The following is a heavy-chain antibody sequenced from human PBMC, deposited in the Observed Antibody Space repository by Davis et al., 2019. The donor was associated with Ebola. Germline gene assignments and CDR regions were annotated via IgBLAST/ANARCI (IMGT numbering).Heavy chain of an antibody. CDR3: ARTVGYCSGGSCGYYYYYGMDV. CDR1: GYTFTSYY. Sequence: AASVKVSCKASGYTFTSYYMHWVRQAPGQGLEWMGIINPSGGTTSYAQKFQGRVPITRDTSASTAYMELSSLRSEDTAVYYCARTVGYCSGGSCGYYYYYGMDVWGQGTTVTVSS. J-gene: IGHJ6*02. V-gene: IGHV1-46*01. D-gene: IGHD2-15*01. CDR2: INPSGGTT.